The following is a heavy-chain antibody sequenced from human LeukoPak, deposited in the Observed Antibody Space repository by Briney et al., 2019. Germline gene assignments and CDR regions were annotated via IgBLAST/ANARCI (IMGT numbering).Heavy chain of an antibody. CDR1: GFTFTFA. J-gene: IGHJ4*02. CDR2: ISGRGDDT. Sequence: GGSLRLSCAASGFTFTFALSWVRQGPGKGLEWVSSISGRGDDTYYADSVKGRFSISRDSSKNTVYLQMNSLRAEVTAVYYCARGSPSRVAEFDNWGQGTLVTVSS. CDR3: ARGSPSRVAEFDN. V-gene: IGHV3-23*01. D-gene: IGHD2-15*01.